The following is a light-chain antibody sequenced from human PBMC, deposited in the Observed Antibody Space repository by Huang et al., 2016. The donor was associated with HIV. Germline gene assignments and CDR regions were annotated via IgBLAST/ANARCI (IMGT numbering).Light chain of an antibody. CDR3: LQSYSMFRT. V-gene: IGKV1-39*01. CDR1: QNIDIY. Sequence: EIQMTQSPSSLSASVGDTVTITCRASQNIDIYLNWYQQRPGKAPKLLIYTASSLRTGVPSRCSGSGSGTDFTLTIDSLQPEDFATYYCLQSYSMFRTFGQGTKLDFK. J-gene: IGKJ2*01. CDR2: TAS.